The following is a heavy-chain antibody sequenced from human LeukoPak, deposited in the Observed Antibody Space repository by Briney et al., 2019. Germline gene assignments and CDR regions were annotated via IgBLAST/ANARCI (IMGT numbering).Heavy chain of an antibody. J-gene: IGHJ4*02. Sequence: SVKVSCKASGGTFSSYAISWVRQAPGQGLEWMGRIIPIFGTANYAQKFQGRVTITTDESTSTAYMELSSLRSEDTAVYYCARGDIVVVPAATVPRGLMYYFDYWGQGTLVTVSS. D-gene: IGHD2-2*01. V-gene: IGHV1-69*05. CDR2: IIPIFGTA. CDR1: GGTFSSYA. CDR3: ARGDIVVVPAATVPRGLMYYFDY.